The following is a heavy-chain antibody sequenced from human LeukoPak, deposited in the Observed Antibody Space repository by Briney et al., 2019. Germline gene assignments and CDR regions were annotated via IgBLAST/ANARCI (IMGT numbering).Heavy chain of an antibody. CDR1: GYTLTELS. D-gene: IGHD4-23*01. CDR2: FDPEDGAT. Sequence: ASVKVSCKVSGYTLTELSMHWVRQAPGKGLEWMGGFDPEDGATIFAQKFQGRVTMTEDTSTDTAYMELSSLRSEDTAVYCCATNLATVVTAAYYWGQGTLVTVSS. V-gene: IGHV1-24*01. J-gene: IGHJ4*02. CDR3: ATNLATVVTAAYY.